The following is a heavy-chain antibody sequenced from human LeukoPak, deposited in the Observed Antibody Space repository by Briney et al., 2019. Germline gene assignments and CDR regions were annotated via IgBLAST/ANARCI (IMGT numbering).Heavy chain of an antibody. CDR1: GFTFSNAW. Sequence: PGGSPRLSCAASGFTFSNAWMSWVRQAPGKGLELVGRIKSKTDGGTTDYAAPVKGRFTISRDDSKNTLYLQMNSLKTEDTAVYYCTTVTSYDSSSFDYWGQGTLVTVSS. CDR2: IKSKTDGGTT. V-gene: IGHV3-15*01. J-gene: IGHJ4*02. D-gene: IGHD3-22*01. CDR3: TTVTSYDSSSFDY.